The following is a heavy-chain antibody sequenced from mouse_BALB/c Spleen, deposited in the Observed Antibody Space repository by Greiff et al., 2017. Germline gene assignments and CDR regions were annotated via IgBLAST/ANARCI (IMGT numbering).Heavy chain of an antibody. V-gene: IGHV1-14*01. CDR2: INPYNDGT. Sequence: VQLQQSGPELVKPGASVKMSCKASGYTFTSYVMHWVKQKPGQGLEWIGYINPYNDGTKYNEKFKGKATLTSDKSSSTAYMELSSLTSEDSAVYYCARAPNYGYSSMDYWGQGTSGTVSA. CDR1: GYTFTSYV. J-gene: IGHJ4*01. CDR3: ARAPNYGYSSMDY. D-gene: IGHD1-2*01.